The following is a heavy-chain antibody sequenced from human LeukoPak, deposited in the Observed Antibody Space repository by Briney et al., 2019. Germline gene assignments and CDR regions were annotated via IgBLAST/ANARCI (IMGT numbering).Heavy chain of an antibody. V-gene: IGHV3-30*04. D-gene: IGHD3-9*01. Sequence: GGSLRLSCAASGFTFSSYAMHWVRQAPGKGLEWVAVISYDGSNKYYADSVKGRFTISRDNSKNTLYLQMNSLRAEDTAVYYCARDTRTYYDILTGYYTLGYWGQGTLVTVSS. CDR1: GFTFSSYA. CDR3: ARDTRTYYDILTGYYTLGY. J-gene: IGHJ4*02. CDR2: ISYDGSNK.